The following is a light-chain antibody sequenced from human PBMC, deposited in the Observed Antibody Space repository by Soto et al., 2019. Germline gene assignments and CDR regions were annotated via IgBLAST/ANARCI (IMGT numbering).Light chain of an antibody. CDR3: QQSYTSPTT. V-gene: IGKV1-39*01. Sequence: DIQMTLSPSFLSASVGDKVTITFRASQSIGKHLNWYQQKPGKAPKFLIYGASTLQSGVPSRFTGSGSGTDFTLAVNSLQAEDFATYYCQQSYTSPTTFGQGTRLEIK. J-gene: IGKJ5*01. CDR2: GAS. CDR1: QSIGKH.